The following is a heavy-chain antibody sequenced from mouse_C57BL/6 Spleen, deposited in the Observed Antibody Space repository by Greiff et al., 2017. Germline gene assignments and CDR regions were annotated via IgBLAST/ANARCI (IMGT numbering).Heavy chain of an antibody. CDR1: GYTFTDYE. CDR2: IDPETGGT. J-gene: IGHJ1*03. Sequence: SGAELVRPGASVTLSCTASGYTFTDYEMHWVKQTPVHGLEWIGAIDPETGGTAYNQKFKGKAILTADKSSSTAYMELRSLTSEDSAVYYCTREGYFDGWGTGTTVTVSS. CDR3: TREGYFDG. V-gene: IGHV1-15*01.